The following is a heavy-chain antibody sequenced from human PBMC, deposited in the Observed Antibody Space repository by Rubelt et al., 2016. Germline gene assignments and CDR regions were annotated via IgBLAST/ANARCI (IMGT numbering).Heavy chain of an antibody. CDR3: AREGLFGPYYDCWSGSDAFDI. CDR1: GFTFSSYG. V-gene: IGHV3-33*01. D-gene: IGHD3-3*01. J-gene: IGHJ3*02. CDR2: IWYDGSNK. Sequence: QVQLVESGGGVVQPGRSLRLSCAASGFTFSSYGMHWVRQAPGKGLEWVAVIWYDGSNKYYADSVKGRFPISRDNSKNTLYLQMNSLRAEDTAVYYCAREGLFGPYYDCWSGSDAFDIWGQGTMVTVSS.